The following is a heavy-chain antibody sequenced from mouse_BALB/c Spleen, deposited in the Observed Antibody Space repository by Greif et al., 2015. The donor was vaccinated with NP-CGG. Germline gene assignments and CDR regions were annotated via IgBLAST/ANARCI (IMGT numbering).Heavy chain of an antibody. V-gene: IGHV1-20*02. Sequence: EVQLQQSGPELVKPGASVKISCKASGYSFTGYFMNWVMQSHGKSLEWIGRINPYNGDTFYNQKFKGKATLTVDKSSSTAHMELRSLASEDSAVYYCAREHYGSSYDYWGQGTSVTVSS. D-gene: IGHD1-1*01. CDR1: GYSFTGYF. CDR2: INPYNGDT. J-gene: IGHJ4*01. CDR3: AREHYGSSYDY.